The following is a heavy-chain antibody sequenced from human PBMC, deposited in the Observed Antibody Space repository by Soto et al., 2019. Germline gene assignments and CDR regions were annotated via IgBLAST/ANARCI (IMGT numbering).Heavy chain of an antibody. J-gene: IGHJ3*02. CDR2: IYYSGST. Sequence: PSETLSLTCTVSGGSISSSSYYWGWIRQPPGKGLEWIGSIYYSGSTYYNPSLKSRVTLSVDTSKNQFSLKLSSVTAADTAVYYCASPWGLGYCSGGSCYSDAFDIWGQGTMVTVSS. V-gene: IGHV4-39*01. CDR1: GGSISSSSYY. D-gene: IGHD2-15*01. CDR3: ASPWGLGYCSGGSCYSDAFDI.